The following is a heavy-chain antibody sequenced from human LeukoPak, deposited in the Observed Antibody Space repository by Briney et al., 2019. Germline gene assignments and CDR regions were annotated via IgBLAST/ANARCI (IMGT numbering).Heavy chain of an antibody. CDR1: DFTFSNVW. Sequence: GGSLRLSCAASDFTFSNVWMNWVRQAPGKGLEWVGRIKNKADGGTIDYASPVKGRFTISRDDSKNTVYLQMNSLQIEDTGVYYCTTGIDYGGGYWGQGTLVTVSS. CDR2: IKNKADGGTI. CDR3: TTGIDYGGGY. V-gene: IGHV3-15*07. J-gene: IGHJ4*02. D-gene: IGHD4/OR15-4a*01.